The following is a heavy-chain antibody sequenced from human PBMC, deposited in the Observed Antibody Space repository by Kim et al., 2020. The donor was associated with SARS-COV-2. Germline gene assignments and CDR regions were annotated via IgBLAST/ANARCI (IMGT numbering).Heavy chain of an antibody. V-gene: IGHV3-73*01. CDR1: GFTFSGSA. D-gene: IGHD1-26*01. CDR2: IRSKANNYAT. J-gene: IGHJ4*02. CDR3: TRLYSGGYCD. Sequence: GGSLRLSCAASGFTFSGSAVHWVRQASGKGLEWVGRIRSKANNYATAYAASVKGRFTVSRDDSKNTAYLQMNSLKTDDTAVYYCTRLYSGGYCDWGQGTLVTVSS.